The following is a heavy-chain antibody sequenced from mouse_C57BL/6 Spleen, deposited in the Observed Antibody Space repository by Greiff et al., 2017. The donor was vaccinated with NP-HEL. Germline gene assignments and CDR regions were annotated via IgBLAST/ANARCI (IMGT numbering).Heavy chain of an antibody. J-gene: IGHJ4*01. V-gene: IGHV1-59*01. CDR2: IDPSDSYT. CDR1: GYTFTSYW. D-gene: IGHD2-4*01. CDR3: ARGEIYYDYYYAMDY. Sequence: VQLQQPGAELVRPGTSVKLSCKASGYTFTSYWMHWVKQRPGQGLEWIGVIDPSDSYTNYNQKFKGKATLTVDTSSSTAYMQLSSLTSEDSAVYCCARGEIYYDYYYAMDYWGQGTSVTVSS.